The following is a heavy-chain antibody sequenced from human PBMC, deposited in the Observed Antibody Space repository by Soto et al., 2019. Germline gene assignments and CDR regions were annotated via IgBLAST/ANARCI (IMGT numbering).Heavy chain of an antibody. D-gene: IGHD3-16*01. V-gene: IGHV1-18*01. J-gene: IGHJ6*04. Sequence: GASVKVSCKSSGYPFTHYGITWIRQAPGQGLEWMGWISPFNGNTNYGQTLQGRVTLTTETSTSTVYMELRSLRSDDTAVYYCARDQSFDRTYYYGIDVWGKETTVTVAS. CDR1: GYPFTHYG. CDR2: ISPFNGNT. CDR3: ARDQSFDRTYYYGIDV.